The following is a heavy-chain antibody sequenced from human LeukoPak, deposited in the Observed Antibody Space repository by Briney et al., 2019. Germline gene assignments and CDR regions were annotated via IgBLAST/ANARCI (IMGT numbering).Heavy chain of an antibody. CDR1: GGSISSGGYY. CDR2: ISGSGGST. Sequence: PSETLSLTCTVSGGSISSGGYYWSWIRQAPGKGLEWVSAISGSGGSTYYADSVKGRFTISRDNSKNTLYLQMNSLRAEDTAVYYCAKGAYSSGPNWFDPWGQGTLVTASS. J-gene: IGHJ5*02. V-gene: IGHV3-23*01. CDR3: AKGAYSSGPNWFDP. D-gene: IGHD6-19*01.